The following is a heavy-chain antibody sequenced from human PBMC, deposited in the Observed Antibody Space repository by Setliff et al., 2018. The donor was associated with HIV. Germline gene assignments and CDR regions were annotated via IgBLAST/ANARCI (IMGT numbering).Heavy chain of an antibody. CDR2: IYFSGTP. J-gene: IGHJ4*02. CDR1: GGSINSRSYY. Sequence: SETLSLTCTVSGGSINSRSYYWAWIRQPPGKGLEWVASIYFSGTPYYNPSLKNRVSISVDTSKNQFSLKLSSVTAADTAVYYCARRGMWSYETGGNPTATFDYWGQGVLVTVSS. D-gene: IGHD2-8*02. CDR3: ARRGMWSYETGGNPTATFDY. V-gene: IGHV4-39*01.